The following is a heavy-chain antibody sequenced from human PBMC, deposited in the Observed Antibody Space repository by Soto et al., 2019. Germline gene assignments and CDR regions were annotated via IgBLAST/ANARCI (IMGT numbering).Heavy chain of an antibody. CDR2: IWYDGSNK. V-gene: IGHV3-33*01. CDR3: ARDGESISWFDYYYYYGMDV. Sequence: QVQLVESGGGVVQPGRSLRLSCAASGFTFSSYGMHWVRQAPGKGLEWVAVIWYDGSNKYYADSVKGRFTISRDNSKNTLYLQMNSLRAEDTAVYYCARDGESISWFDYYYYYGMDVWGQGTTVTVSS. D-gene: IGHD6-13*01. CDR1: GFTFSSYG. J-gene: IGHJ6*02.